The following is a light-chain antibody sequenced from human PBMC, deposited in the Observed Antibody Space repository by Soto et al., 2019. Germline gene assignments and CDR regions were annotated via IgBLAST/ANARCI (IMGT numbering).Light chain of an antibody. J-gene: IGKJ4*01. CDR1: QSVSSIY. CDR3: QHYGGSGT. V-gene: IGKV3-20*01. CDR2: GVS. Sequence: EIVLTQSPGTLSLSPGERATLSCRASQSVSSIYLAWYQQKPGQAPRPLIYGVSSRPTGIPHRFSGSGSGTDFTLTISRLEPEDFAVYYCQHYGGSGTFGGGTKVEIK.